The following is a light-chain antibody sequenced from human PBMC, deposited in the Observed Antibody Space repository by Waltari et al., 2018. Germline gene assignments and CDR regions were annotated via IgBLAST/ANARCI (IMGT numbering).Light chain of an antibody. CDR1: IYHIGINT. CDR2: STT. J-gene: IGLJ3*02. V-gene: IGLV1-44*01. CDR3: GAWDDGVKEWV. Sequence: QSVLTQPPSASGTPGRRVTISCSGTIYHIGINTVNWYQQFPGSAPKLLMFSTTQRPSGVPDRFAASKSGTSASLAINGLQAADEADDYCGAWDDGVKEWVFGGGTKLTVL.